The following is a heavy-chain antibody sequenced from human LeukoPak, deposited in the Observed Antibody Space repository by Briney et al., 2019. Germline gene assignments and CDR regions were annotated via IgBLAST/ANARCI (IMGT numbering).Heavy chain of an antibody. Sequence: GGSLRLSCAASGFTFSNAWMSWFRHAPGKVLEWVGRIKSKTDGGTTDYAAPVKGRFTISRDDSKNTLYLQMNSLKTEDTAVYYCTTTAVYYYGSGSYGLFDYWGQGTLVTVSS. CDR1: GFTFSNAW. CDR3: TTTAVYYYGSGSYGLFDY. CDR2: IKSKTDGGTT. J-gene: IGHJ4*02. V-gene: IGHV3-15*01. D-gene: IGHD3-10*01.